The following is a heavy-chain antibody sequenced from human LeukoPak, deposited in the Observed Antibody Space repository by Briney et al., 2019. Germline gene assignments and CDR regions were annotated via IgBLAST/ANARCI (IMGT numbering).Heavy chain of an antibody. CDR3: AKARDGYGVDTNDF. Sequence: EGSLRLSCAASGFTFTSYAMTWVRQAPGKGLEWLSSINGRGVNTYYSDAMKDRLTISRDNSKNTVYLQMKSPTTEDTAFYYCAKARDGYGVDTNDFWGQGTLVTVSS. CDR2: INGRGVNT. V-gene: IGHV3-23*01. J-gene: IGHJ4*02. D-gene: IGHD3-3*01. CDR1: GFTFTSYA.